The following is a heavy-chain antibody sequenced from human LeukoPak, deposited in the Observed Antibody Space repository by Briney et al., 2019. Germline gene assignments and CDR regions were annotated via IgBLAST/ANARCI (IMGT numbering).Heavy chain of an antibody. D-gene: IGHD4-23*01. CDR2: IKQDGSEK. Sequence: GGSLRLSCAASGFTFSSYWMSWVRQPPGKGLERVANIKQDGSEKYYVDSVKGRFTISRDNAKNSLYLQMNSLRAEDTAVYYCAKGIGAAGGNPATDYWGQGTLVTVSS. CDR1: GFTFSSYW. J-gene: IGHJ4*02. V-gene: IGHV3-7*01. CDR3: AKGIGAAGGNPATDY.